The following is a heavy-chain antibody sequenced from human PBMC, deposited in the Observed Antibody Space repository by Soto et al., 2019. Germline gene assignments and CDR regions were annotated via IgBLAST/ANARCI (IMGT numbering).Heavy chain of an antibody. CDR3: AMEGIAPRPAIVVDIHFDY. J-gene: IGHJ4*02. CDR2: IYYSGST. D-gene: IGHD2-15*01. Sequence: QLQLQESGPGLVKPSETLSLTCTVSGGSISSSSYYWGWIRQPPGKGLEWIGSIYYSGSTYYNPSLKSRVTISVDTSKNQFSLKLSSVTAADTAVYYCAMEGIAPRPAIVVDIHFDYWGQGTLVTVSS. CDR1: GGSISSSSYY. V-gene: IGHV4-39*01.